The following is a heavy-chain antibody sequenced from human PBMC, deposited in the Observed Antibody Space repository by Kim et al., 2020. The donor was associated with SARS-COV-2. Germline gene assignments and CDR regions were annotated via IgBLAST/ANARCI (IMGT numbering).Heavy chain of an antibody. V-gene: IGHV5-51*01. CDR3: ARSPSGDYGEPLGFDY. J-gene: IGHJ4*02. CDR2: IYPGDSDT. CDR1: GYSFTSYW. D-gene: IGHD4-17*01. Sequence: GESLKISCKGSGYSFTSYWIGWVRQMPGKGLEWMGIIYPGDSDTRYSPSFQGQVTISADKSISTAYLQWSSLKASDTAMYYCARSPSGDYGEPLGFDYWGQGTLVTVSS.